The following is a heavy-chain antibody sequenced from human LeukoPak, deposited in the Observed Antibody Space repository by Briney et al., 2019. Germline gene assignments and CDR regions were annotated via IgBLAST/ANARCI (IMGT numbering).Heavy chain of an antibody. D-gene: IGHD2-2*01. Sequence: SETLSLTCTVSGGSISSSSYYWGWIRQPPGKGLEWIGSIYYSGSTYYNPSLKSRVTISVDTSKNQFSLKLSSVTAADTAVYYCARGLGVVVPAARYYYYYGMDVWGTGTPVTVSS. CDR1: GGSISSSSYY. CDR3: ARGLGVVVPAARYYYYYGMDV. V-gene: IGHV4-39*07. J-gene: IGHJ6*04. CDR2: IYYSGST.